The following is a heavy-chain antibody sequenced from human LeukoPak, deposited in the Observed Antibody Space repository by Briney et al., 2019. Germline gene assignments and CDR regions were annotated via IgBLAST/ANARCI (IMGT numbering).Heavy chain of an antibody. CDR3: VRHAGGITIFGVVTYHDY. CDR2: IYYGGST. J-gene: IGHJ4*02. CDR1: GGSISSSSYY. Sequence: PSETLSLTCTVSGGSISSSSYYWGWIRQPPGKGLEWIGSIYYGGSTYYNPSLKSRVTISVDTSKNQFSLKLSSVTAADTAVYYCVRHAGGITIFGVVTYHDYWGQGTLVTVSS. D-gene: IGHD3-3*01. V-gene: IGHV4-39*01.